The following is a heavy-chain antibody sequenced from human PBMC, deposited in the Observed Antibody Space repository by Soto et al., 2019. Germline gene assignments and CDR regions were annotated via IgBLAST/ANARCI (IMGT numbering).Heavy chain of an antibody. D-gene: IGHD6-19*01. CDR3: ARDIRGGSSGWYFDY. Sequence: GESLKISCKGSGYSFTSYWLGWVRQMPGKGLEWMGIIYPGDSDTRYSPSFQGQVTISTDKSTSTAYLQWSSLKAADTAMYYCARDIRGGSSGWYFDYWGQGTLVTVSS. CDR1: GYSFTSYW. CDR2: IYPGDSDT. V-gene: IGHV5-51*01. J-gene: IGHJ4*02.